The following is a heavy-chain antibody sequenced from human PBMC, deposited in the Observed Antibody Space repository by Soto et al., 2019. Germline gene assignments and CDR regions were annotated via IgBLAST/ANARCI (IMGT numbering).Heavy chain of an antibody. Sequence: QVQLVQSGAEVKKPGASVKVSCKASGYTFTSYGISWVRQAPGQGLEWMGWISAYNGNTNYAQKLQGRVTMTTDTSTSTAYMELWSLRSDDTAVYYSARGYYDFWSGYQSHYYYYMDVWGKGTTVTVSS. CDR1: GYTFTSYG. CDR3: ARGYYDFWSGYQSHYYYYMDV. J-gene: IGHJ6*03. V-gene: IGHV1-18*01. D-gene: IGHD3-3*01. CDR2: ISAYNGNT.